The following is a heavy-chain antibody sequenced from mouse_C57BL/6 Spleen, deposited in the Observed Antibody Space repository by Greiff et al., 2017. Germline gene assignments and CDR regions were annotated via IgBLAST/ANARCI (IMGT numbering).Heavy chain of an antibody. CDR3: ARRGPMVNWYFDV. V-gene: IGHV1-64*01. J-gene: IGHJ1*03. Sequence: QVQLKQSGAELVKPGASVKLSCKASGYTFTSYWMHWVKQRPGQGLEWIGMIHPNSGSTNYNEKFKSKATLTVDKSSSTAYMQLSSLTSEDSAVYYGARRGPMVNWYFDVWGTGTTVTVSS. CDR2: IHPNSGST. D-gene: IGHD2-1*01. CDR1: GYTFTSYW.